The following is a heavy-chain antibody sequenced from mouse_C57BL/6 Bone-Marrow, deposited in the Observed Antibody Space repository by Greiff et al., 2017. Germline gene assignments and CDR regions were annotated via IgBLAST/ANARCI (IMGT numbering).Heavy chain of an antibody. V-gene: IGHV1-22*01. CDR3: ARQEGGYRDWFAY. CDR1: GYTFTDYN. CDR2: ITPNNGGT. Sequence: EVQLVESGPELVKPGASVKMSCKASGYTFTDYNMHWVKQSHGKSLEWIGYITPNNGGTSYNQKFKGKATLTVNTYSSTAYVELRSLTSEDSAVXYCARQEGGYRDWFAYWGQGTLVTVSA. J-gene: IGHJ3*01. D-gene: IGHD1-1*02.